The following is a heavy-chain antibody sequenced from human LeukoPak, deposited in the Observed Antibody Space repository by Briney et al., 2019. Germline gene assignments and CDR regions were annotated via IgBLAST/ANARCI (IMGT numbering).Heavy chain of an antibody. CDR1: RFTFSRYS. D-gene: IGHD3-9*01. CDR2: ISGSNTNI. CDR3: ARDDKHAFDI. Sequence: GGSLRLSCAASRFTFSRYSMNWVRQAPGKGLEWVSYISGSNTNIKYADSVRGRFTISRDNAKNSLYLQMNSLRDEDTAVYYCARDDKHAFDIWGQGTTVTVSS. V-gene: IGHV3-48*02. J-gene: IGHJ3*02.